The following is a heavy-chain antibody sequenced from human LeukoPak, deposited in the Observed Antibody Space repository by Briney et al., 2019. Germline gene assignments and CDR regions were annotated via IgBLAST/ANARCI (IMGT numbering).Heavy chain of an antibody. Sequence: GGSLRLSCDASGFTFTYVAMNWVRQAPGKGLEWVSAISGSGGSTYYADSVKGRFTISRDNSKNTLYLQMNSLRAEDTAVYYCAKDRAVAGLDYWGQGTLVTVSS. V-gene: IGHV3-23*01. J-gene: IGHJ4*02. CDR3: AKDRAVAGLDY. CDR1: GFTFTYVA. CDR2: ISGSGGST. D-gene: IGHD6-19*01.